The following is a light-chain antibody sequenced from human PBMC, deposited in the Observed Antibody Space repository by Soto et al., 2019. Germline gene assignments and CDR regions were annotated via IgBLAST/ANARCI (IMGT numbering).Light chain of an antibody. Sequence: DIQMTQSPSTLSSSVGDRVTITCRASQSSSIYLAWYQQKPGKAPKLLIYEASSLESGVPSRFSGSGSGTEFTLTISSLQPDDFGTYFCQQYNSYPWRFGQGTKVEIK. J-gene: IGKJ1*01. CDR2: EAS. V-gene: IGKV1-5*03. CDR1: QSSSIY. CDR3: QQYNSYPWR.